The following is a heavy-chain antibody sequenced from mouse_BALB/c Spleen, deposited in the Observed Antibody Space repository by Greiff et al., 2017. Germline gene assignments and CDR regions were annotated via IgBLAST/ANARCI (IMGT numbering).Heavy chain of an antibody. CDR2: IWAGGST. D-gene: IGHD1-2*01. CDR1: GFSLTSYG. CDR3: AREGLRLRDYAMDY. Sequence: VQLQESGPGLVAPSQSLSITCTVSGFSLTSYGVHWVRQPPGKGLEWLGVIWAGGSTNYNSALLSRLSISKDNSKSQVFLKMNSLQTDDTAMYYGAREGLRLRDYAMDYWGQGTSVTVSS. J-gene: IGHJ4*01. V-gene: IGHV2-9*02.